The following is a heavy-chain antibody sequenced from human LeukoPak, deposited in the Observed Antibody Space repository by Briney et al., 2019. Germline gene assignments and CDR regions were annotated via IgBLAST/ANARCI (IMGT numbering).Heavy chain of an antibody. J-gene: IGHJ2*01. Sequence: SETLSLTCTVSGGSFSSGDYYWSWIRQPPGKGLECIGYIYYSGSTCYNPSLKIRVTISVDTSKKQFSLKLSSVTAADTAVYYCARDYYGSGSLRYFDLWGRGTLVTVSS. V-gene: IGHV4-30-4*01. CDR2: IYYSGST. D-gene: IGHD3-10*01. CDR1: GGSFSSGDYY. CDR3: ARDYYGSGSLRYFDL.